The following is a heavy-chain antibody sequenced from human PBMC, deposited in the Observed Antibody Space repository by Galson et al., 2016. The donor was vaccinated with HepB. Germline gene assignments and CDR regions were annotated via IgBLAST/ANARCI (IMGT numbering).Heavy chain of an antibody. CDR3: ARDPHASGWAAYYFDA. V-gene: IGHV3-33*08. J-gene: IGHJ5*02. CDR2: IWSDGSNR. CDR1: GFTFSSYA. D-gene: IGHD6-19*01. Sequence: SLRLSCAASGFTFSSYAMSWVRQAPGKGLEWVAVIWSDGSNRYYADSVQGRFTISRDNSKNTLFLQMNSLRAEDTAVYFCARDPHASGWAAYYFDAWGQGTLVTVSS.